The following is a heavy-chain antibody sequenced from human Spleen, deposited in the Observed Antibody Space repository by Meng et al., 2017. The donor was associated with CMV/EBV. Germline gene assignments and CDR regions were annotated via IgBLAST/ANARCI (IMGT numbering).Heavy chain of an antibody. D-gene: IGHD5-12*01. CDR3: ARGSGYPGVFDY. CDR1: VGSISNSATFS. Sequence: VSVGSISNSATFSWTWIRQHPGKGLEWMGYIYYSGSTYYNPSLQSRVSISKDTSKNQFSLRLRSVTAADTAVYYCARGSGYPGVFDYWGQGTLVTVSS. J-gene: IGHJ4*02. CDR2: IYYSGST. V-gene: IGHV4-31*02.